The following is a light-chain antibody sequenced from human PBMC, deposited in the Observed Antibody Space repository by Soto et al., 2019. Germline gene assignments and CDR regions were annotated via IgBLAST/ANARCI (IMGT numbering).Light chain of an antibody. CDR3: QQYSSYSRT. CDR1: QGISTW. V-gene: IGKV1-5*01. J-gene: IGKJ1*01. Sequence: DIQMTQSPYTLSASVGDRVTITCRASQGISTWLAWYQQKPGTAPKILIYDASSLESGVPSRFSGSGSGTEFTLTISSLQPDDYATYYCQQYSSYSRTFGQGTKVEIK. CDR2: DAS.